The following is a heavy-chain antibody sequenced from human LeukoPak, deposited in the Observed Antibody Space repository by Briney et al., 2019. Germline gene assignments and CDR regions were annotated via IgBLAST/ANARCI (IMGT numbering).Heavy chain of an antibody. CDR2: IYHSGST. D-gene: IGHD2-15*01. J-gene: IGHJ5*02. V-gene: IGHV4-4*02. CDR3: ARYLLLDPPSWFDP. Sequence: PSGTLSLTCAVSGGSISSSNWWSWVRQPPGKGLEWIGEIYHSGSTNYNPSLKSRVTISVDKSKNQFSLKLSSVPAADTAVYYCARYLLLDPPSWFDPWGQGTLVTVSS. CDR1: GGSISSSNW.